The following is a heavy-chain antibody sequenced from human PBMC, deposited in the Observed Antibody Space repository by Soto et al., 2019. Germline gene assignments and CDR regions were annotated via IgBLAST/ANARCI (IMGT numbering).Heavy chain of an antibody. V-gene: IGHV3-64D*08. J-gene: IGHJ4*02. D-gene: IGHD3-9*01. CDR1: GFTFSSYA. CDR3: VKDFDILTGYGFDY. CDR2: ISSGGST. Sequence: GGSLRLSCSASGFTFSSYAMHWVRRAPGKGLEYVSAISSGGSTYYADSVKGRFTISRDNSKNTLYLQMSSLRAEDTAVYYCVKDFDILTGYGFDYWGQGTLVTVSS.